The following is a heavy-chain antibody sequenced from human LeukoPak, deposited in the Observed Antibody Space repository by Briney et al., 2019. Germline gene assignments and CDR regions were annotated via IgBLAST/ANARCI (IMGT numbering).Heavy chain of an antibody. J-gene: IGHJ4*02. V-gene: IGHV3-23*01. Sequence: GGSLRLSCAASGFTFSTYAMSWVRQAPGKGLEWVSALSSSGGGTYHADSVKGRFTISRDNSRNTLYLQMNSLRAEDTAVYYCAKPNTPLIVVLTAAFDFWGQGSLVTVSS. CDR2: LSSSGGGT. D-gene: IGHD2-21*02. CDR1: GFTFSTYA. CDR3: AKPNTPLIVVLTAAFDF.